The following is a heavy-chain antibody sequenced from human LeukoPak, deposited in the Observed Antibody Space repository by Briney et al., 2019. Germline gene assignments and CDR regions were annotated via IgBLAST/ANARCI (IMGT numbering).Heavy chain of an antibody. CDR2: IYYSGST. CDR1: GGSISSGDYY. V-gene: IGHV4-30-4*01. D-gene: IGHD3-10*01. Sequence: PSQTLSLTCTVSGGSISSGDYYWSWIRQPPGKGLEWIGYIYYSGSTSYNPSLKSRVTISVDTSKNQFSLKLSSVTAADTAVYYCARVVWFGELFLIDYWGQGTLVTVSS. CDR3: ARVVWFGELFLIDY. J-gene: IGHJ4*02.